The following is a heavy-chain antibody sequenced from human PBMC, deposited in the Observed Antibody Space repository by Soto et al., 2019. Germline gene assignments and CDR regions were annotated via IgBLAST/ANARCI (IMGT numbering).Heavy chain of an antibody. CDR2: INPNSGGT. Sequence: ASVKVSCKASGYTFTGYYMHWVRQAPGQGLEWMGWINPNSGGTNYAQKFQGWVTMTRDTSISTAYMELSRLRSDDTAVYYCARVFKDYDILTARSYYYGMDVWGQGTTVTVSS. CDR1: GYTFTGYY. J-gene: IGHJ6*02. D-gene: IGHD3-9*01. V-gene: IGHV1-2*04. CDR3: ARVFKDYDILTARSYYYGMDV.